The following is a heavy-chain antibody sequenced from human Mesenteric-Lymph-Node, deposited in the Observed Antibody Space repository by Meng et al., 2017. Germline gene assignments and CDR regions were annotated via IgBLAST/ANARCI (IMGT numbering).Heavy chain of an antibody. CDR3: AKDHPSSGWDY. V-gene: IGHV3-21*04. CDR1: GFTFSSYT. J-gene: IGHJ4*02. CDR2: ISSTSSYI. D-gene: IGHD6-19*01. Sequence: GESLKISCAASGFTFSSYTMNWVRQAPGKGLEWVSSISSTSSYIYYADSVKGRFTISRDNSKNMLHLQMNSLRAEDTAVYFCAKDHPSSGWDYWGPGTLVTVSS.